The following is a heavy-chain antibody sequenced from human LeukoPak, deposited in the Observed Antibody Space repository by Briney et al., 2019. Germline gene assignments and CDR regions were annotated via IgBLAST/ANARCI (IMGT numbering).Heavy chain of an antibody. CDR1: GVTFSSHW. V-gene: IGHV3-15*07. J-gene: IGHJ4*02. Sequence: GGSLRLSCVVSGVTFSSHWMNWVRQAPGKGLEWVGRIKPKTDGETTEYAAPVKGRFSISRDDSKDMLYLQMNSLKTEDTAVYYCITPLPYSAQGGQGTLVTVSS. CDR2: IKPKTDGETT. D-gene: IGHD2-21*01. CDR3: ITPLPYSAQ.